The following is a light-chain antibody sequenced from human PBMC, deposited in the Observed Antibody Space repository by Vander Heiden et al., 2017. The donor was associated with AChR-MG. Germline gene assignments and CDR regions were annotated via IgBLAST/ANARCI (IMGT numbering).Light chain of an antibody. CDR2: DNN. Sequence: QSVFTQPPSLSAAPGQMHPISCSGSSSNIGNNYVACYQQLPGTAPKLLIYDNNRRPSGIPDRFSGSKSGTSATLGITGLQTGDEADYYGGTWDSSLSAVVFGGGTKLTVL. CDR1: SSNIGNNY. J-gene: IGLJ2*01. V-gene: IGLV1-51*01. CDR3: GTWDSSLSAVV.